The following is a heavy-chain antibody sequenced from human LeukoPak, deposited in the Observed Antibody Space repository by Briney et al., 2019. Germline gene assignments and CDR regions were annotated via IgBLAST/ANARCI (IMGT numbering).Heavy chain of an antibody. CDR2: ISYDGSNK. Sequence: PGRSLRLSCAASGFTFSSYGMHWVRQAPGKGLEWVAVISYDGSNKYYADSVKGRFTISRDNSKNTLYLQVNSLRAEDTAVYYCAKVVASGSLFDYWGQGTLVTVSS. V-gene: IGHV3-30*18. D-gene: IGHD2-15*01. J-gene: IGHJ4*02. CDR3: AKVVASGSLFDY. CDR1: GFTFSSYG.